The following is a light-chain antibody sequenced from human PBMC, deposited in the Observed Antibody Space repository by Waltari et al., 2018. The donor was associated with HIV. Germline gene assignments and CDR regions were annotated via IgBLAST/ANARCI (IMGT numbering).Light chain of an antibody. CDR2: GAS. Sequence: DIQMTQSPSSLSASVGDRVTITCRASQGIRNNLGWFQQKPGKAPQCLIFGASSLHPGVPSRFSGSGSGTEFTLTISSLQPEDFATYYCLQHNNYPRTFGRGTKVEIK. V-gene: IGKV1-17*01. CDR1: QGIRNN. J-gene: IGKJ1*01. CDR3: LQHNNYPRT.